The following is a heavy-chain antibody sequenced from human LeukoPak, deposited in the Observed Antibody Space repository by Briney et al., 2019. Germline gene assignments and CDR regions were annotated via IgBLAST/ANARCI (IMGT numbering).Heavy chain of an antibody. CDR1: GGSFSSYY. D-gene: IGHD5-12*01. J-gene: IGHJ6*03. CDR2: IYYSGST. CDR3: ARVMATITNYYYYYYMDV. Sequence: PSETLSLTCTVSGGSFSSYYWGWIRQPPGKGLEWIGSIYYSGSTYYNPSLKSRVTISVDTSKNQFSLKLSSVTAADTAVYYCARVMATITNYYYYYYMDVWGKGTTVTVSS. V-gene: IGHV4-39*01.